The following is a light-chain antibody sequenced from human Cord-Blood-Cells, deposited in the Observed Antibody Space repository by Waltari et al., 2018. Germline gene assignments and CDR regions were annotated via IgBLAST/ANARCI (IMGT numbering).Light chain of an antibody. CDR2: DAS. CDR3: QQYNSYSLT. CDR1: QSISSW. V-gene: IGKV1-5*01. Sequence: DIQMTQSPSTLSASVGDRVTITCRASQSISSWLAWYQQKPGKAPKLLSYDASSLESGVPSRFSGSGSGTEFTRTISSLQPDDFATYYCQQYNSYSLTFGQGTKVEIK. J-gene: IGKJ1*01.